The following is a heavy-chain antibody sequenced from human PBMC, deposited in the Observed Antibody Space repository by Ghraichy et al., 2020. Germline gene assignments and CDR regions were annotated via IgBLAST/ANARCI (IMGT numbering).Heavy chain of an antibody. D-gene: IGHD3-22*01. J-gene: IGHJ4*02. CDR1: GFRFSNYG. CDR3: ARADYYDSSGYYSRLLDY. Sequence: GGYLRLSCAASGFRFSNYGMHWVRQAPGKGLEWVALIWYNGGNKYYADSVKGRFSISRDNSKNTLYLEMNSLRAEDTAVYYCARADYYDSSGYYSRLLDYWGQGTLVTFSS. CDR2: IWYNGGNK. V-gene: IGHV3-33*01.